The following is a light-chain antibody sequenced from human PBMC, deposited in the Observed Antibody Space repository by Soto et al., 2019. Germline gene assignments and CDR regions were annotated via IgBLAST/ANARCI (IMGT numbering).Light chain of an antibody. J-gene: IGKJ1*01. CDR1: QSISSY. CDR2: AAS. CDR3: QQSYSTPRT. V-gene: IGKV1-39*01. Sequence: DIQMTQSPSSLSASVGDGVTITWRASQSISSYLNWYQQKPGKARKLLIYAASSLQSGVPSRFSGSGSGTDFTLTISSLQPEDFATYYCQQSYSTPRTVGQGTKVDIK.